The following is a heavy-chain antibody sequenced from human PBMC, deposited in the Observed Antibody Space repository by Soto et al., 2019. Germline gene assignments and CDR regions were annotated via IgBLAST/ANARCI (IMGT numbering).Heavy chain of an antibody. CDR1: GFTFSTHG. Sequence: LRLSCEVSGFTFSTHGMHWVRQAPGKGLEWVAGTSYDGTNKYYARSVQGRFTISRENSMKTLYLQMNSLRTEDTAVYYCAKDLSGARWYYDALDVWGQGTTVTVSS. CDR2: TSYDGTNK. J-gene: IGHJ6*02. D-gene: IGHD2-15*01. CDR3: AKDLSGARWYYDALDV. V-gene: IGHV3-30*18.